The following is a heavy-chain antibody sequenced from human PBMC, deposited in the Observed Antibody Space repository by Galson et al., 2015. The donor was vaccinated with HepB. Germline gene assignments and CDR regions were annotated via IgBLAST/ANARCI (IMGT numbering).Heavy chain of an antibody. V-gene: IGHV3-33*01. Sequence: SLRLSCAASGFTFSSYGMHWVRQAPGKGLEWVAVIWYDGSNKYYADSVKGRFTISRDNSKNTLYLQMNSLRAEDTAVYYCARDGINYGDYPRFWDDYYGMDVWGQGTTVTVSS. J-gene: IGHJ6*02. CDR1: GFTFSSYG. CDR3: ARDGINYGDYPRFWDDYYGMDV. CDR2: IWYDGSNK. D-gene: IGHD4-17*01.